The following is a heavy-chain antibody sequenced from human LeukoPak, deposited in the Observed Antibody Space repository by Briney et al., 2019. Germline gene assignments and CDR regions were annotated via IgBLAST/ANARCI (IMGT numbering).Heavy chain of an antibody. D-gene: IGHD1-7*01. CDR3: ARSLRRGTSDAFDI. V-gene: IGHV5-51*01. CDR1: GYSFTNYW. Sequence: GESLKISCKGSGYSFTNYWIGWVRQMPGKGLKWMGIIYPGDSDARYSPSFQGQVTISADKSISTAYLQWSSLKASDTAMYYCARSLRRGTSDAFDIWGQGTMVTVSS. J-gene: IGHJ3*02. CDR2: IYPGDSDA.